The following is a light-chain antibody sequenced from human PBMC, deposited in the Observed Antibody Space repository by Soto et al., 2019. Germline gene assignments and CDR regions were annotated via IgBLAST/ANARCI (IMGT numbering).Light chain of an antibody. V-gene: IGLV1-40*01. Sequence: SVLTQPPSVSGAPGQRVTISCTGSSSNIGAGYDVLWYQQLPATAPKHLIYVNSNRPSGVPDRFSGSKSGTSASLAITELQAEDEADYYCQSYDSSLSGRYGFGTGTKVTVL. CDR3: QSYDSSLSGRYG. CDR2: VNS. CDR1: SSNIGAGYD. J-gene: IGLJ1*01.